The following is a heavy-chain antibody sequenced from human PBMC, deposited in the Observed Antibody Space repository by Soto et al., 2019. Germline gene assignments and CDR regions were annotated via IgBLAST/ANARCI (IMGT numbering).Heavy chain of an antibody. V-gene: IGHV3-33*01. CDR1: GFTFSGHG. D-gene: IGHD3-22*01. CDR3: ARDWLHVSSGAIDM. CDR2: IWYDGGNT. Sequence: QVQLVESGGGVVQPGRSLRLSCAASGFTFSGHGMHWVRQAPGKGLEWVAVIWYDGGNTYYGDSVKGRFTISRDNSRNTLYLEMNSLRAEDTAVYYCARDWLHVSSGAIDMWGQGTMVTVSS. J-gene: IGHJ3*02.